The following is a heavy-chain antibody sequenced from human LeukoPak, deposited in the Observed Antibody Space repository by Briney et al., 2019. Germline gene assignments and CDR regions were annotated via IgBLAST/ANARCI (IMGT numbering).Heavy chain of an antibody. J-gene: IGHJ4*02. CDR3: ARQYYDILTGYYIFDY. CDR2: IYTSGST. CDR1: GGSISSYY. D-gene: IGHD3-9*01. V-gene: IGHV4-4*07. Sequence: SETLSLTCTVPGGSISSYYWSWIRQPAGKGLEWIGRIYTSGSTNYNPSLKSRVTMSVDTSKNQFSLKLSSVTAADTAVYYCARQYYDILTGYYIFDYWGQGTLVTVSS.